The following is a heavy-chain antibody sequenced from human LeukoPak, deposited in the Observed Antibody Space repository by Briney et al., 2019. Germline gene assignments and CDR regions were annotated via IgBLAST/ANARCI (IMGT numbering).Heavy chain of an antibody. CDR3: AKGYSSSSQGSKVGYFDY. Sequence: PGRSLRLSCAASGFTFDDYAMHWVRQAPEKGLEWVSGISWNSGSIGYADSVKGRFTISRDNAKNSLYLQMNSLRAEDTALYYCAKGYSSSSQGSKVGYFDYWGQGTLVTVSS. D-gene: IGHD6-6*01. J-gene: IGHJ4*02. CDR1: GFTFDDYA. CDR2: ISWNSGSI. V-gene: IGHV3-9*01.